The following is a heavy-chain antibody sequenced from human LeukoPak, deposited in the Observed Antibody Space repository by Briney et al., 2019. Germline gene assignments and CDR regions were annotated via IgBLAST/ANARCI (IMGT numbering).Heavy chain of an antibody. V-gene: IGHV4-38-2*02. CDR3: AREAVAGTDWFDP. CDR1: GYSISSGYY. J-gene: IGHJ5*02. CDR2: IYTSGST. Sequence: PSETLSLTCAVSGYSISSGYYWGWIRQPPGKGLEWIGRIYTSGSTNYNPSLRSRVTMSVDTSKNQFSLKLSSVTAADTAVYYCAREAVAGTDWFDPWGQGTLVTVSS. D-gene: IGHD6-19*01.